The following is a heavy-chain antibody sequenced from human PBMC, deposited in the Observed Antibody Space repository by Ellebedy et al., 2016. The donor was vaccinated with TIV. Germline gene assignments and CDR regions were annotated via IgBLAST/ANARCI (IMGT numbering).Heavy chain of an antibody. J-gene: IGHJ4*02. CDR2: IIPIFGTA. D-gene: IGHD2-8*02. Sequence: AASVKVSCKASGGTFSSYAISWVRQAPGQGLEWMGGIIPIFGTANYAQKFQGRVTITADESTSTAYMELSSLRSEDTAVYYCARGGGYWVGRSWPLDYWGQGTLVTVSS. V-gene: IGHV1-69*13. CDR3: ARGGGYWVGRSWPLDY. CDR1: GGTFSSYA.